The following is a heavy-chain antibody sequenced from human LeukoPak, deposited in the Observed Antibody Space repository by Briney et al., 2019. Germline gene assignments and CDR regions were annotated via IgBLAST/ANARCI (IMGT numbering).Heavy chain of an antibody. D-gene: IGHD3-22*01. CDR1: GFTFSSYA. CDR3: ARDSGYDSSGYYYYFDY. V-gene: IGHV3-30*04. J-gene: IGHJ4*02. Sequence: GGSLRLSCAASGFTFSSYAMHWVRQAPGKGLEWVAVISYDGSNKYYADSVKGRFTISRDNSKNTLYLQMNSLRAEDTAVYYCARDSGYDSSGYYYYFDYWGQGTLVTVSS. CDR2: ISYDGSNK.